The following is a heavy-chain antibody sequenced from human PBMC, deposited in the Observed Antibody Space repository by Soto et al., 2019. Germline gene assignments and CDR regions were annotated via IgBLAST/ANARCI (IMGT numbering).Heavy chain of an antibody. D-gene: IGHD3-16*01. CDR2: ISSRGDRT. V-gene: IGHV3-23*01. J-gene: IGHJ6*02. Sequence: PGGSLRLSCAVSGFTFSRDAMNWVRQAPGKGLEWVSIISSRGDRTPYAEFVNGRFRISRDDSKNTLFLHMNSLGAEDTAVYYCAHETGSSYGLQPTALDVWGQGTTGTV. CDR3: AHETGSSYGLQPTALDV. CDR1: GFTFSRDA.